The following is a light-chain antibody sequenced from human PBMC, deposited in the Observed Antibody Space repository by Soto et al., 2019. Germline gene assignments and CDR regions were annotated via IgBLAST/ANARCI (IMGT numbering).Light chain of an antibody. Sequence: DIQMTQSPSSLSASVGDRVTITCRASQGISNSLAWFQQKPGKAPKSLIYDASSLHSGVPLKFSGSGSGTDFTLTIITLQPEDFAPYYCQQYNRYPLTFGGAPIVAIK. CDR2: DAS. CDR3: QQYNRYPLT. V-gene: IGKV1-16*02. J-gene: IGKJ4*01. CDR1: QGISNS.